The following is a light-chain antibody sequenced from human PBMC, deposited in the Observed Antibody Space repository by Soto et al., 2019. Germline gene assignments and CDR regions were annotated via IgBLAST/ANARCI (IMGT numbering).Light chain of an antibody. V-gene: IGKV3-15*01. CDR3: QQYNNWPRT. J-gene: IGKJ1*01. Sequence: EIVMTQSPATLPVSLGERATLSCRASQSVSSNVAWYQQKPGQAPRLLMYGASTRATGTPVRFSGSGSETEFTLSVSSLQSEDFAVYYCQQYNNWPRTFGQGTKVDIK. CDR1: QSVSSN. CDR2: GAS.